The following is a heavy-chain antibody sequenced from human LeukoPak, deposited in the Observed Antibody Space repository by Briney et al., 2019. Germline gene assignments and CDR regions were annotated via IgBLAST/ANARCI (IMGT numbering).Heavy chain of an antibody. J-gene: IGHJ4*02. D-gene: IGHD6-13*01. V-gene: IGHV1-2*02. Sequence: SVNVSCKACVYIFIGYYMHWVRQARGQGLAWMGGINPNSGGTNYAQKFRGRLTNNSDTSISTDYVAVSRLRSDDTAVYCWARDIPLTYSSSWEGYFDYWGQGTLVTVSS. CDR1: VYIFIGYY. CDR2: INPNSGGT. CDR3: ARDIPLTYSSSWEGYFDY.